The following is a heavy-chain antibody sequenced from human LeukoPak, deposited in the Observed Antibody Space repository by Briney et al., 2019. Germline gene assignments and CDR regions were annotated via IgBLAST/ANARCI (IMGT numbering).Heavy chain of an antibody. V-gene: IGHV4-34*01. Sequence: GSLRLSCAASGFSLSSYGMTWVRQPPGKGLEWIGEINHSGSTNYNPSLKSRVTISVDTSKNQFSLKLSSVTAADTAVYYCARSSRELLWFGELSHAFDYWGQGTLVTVSS. CDR1: GFSLSSYG. CDR2: INHSGST. J-gene: IGHJ4*02. D-gene: IGHD3-10*01. CDR3: ARSSRELLWFGELSHAFDY.